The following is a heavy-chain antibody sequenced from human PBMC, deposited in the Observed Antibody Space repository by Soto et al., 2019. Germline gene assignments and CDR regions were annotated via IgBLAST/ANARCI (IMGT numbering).Heavy chain of an antibody. V-gene: IGHV4-4*02. CDR1: GASFTSNNW. Sequence: ESLSLSCAVSGASFTSNNWWTWVRQPPGQGLEWIGEIYRTGSTNYNPSLKSRVTISLDKSENQFSLKVTSLTAADTAVYYCASRDPGTSVDYWGQGTSVTVSS. D-gene: IGHD1-7*01. CDR3: ASRDPGTSVDY. J-gene: IGHJ4*02. CDR2: IYRTGST.